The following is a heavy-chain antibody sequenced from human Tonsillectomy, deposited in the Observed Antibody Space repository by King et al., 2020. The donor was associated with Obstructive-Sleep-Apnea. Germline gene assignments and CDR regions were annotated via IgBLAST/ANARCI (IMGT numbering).Heavy chain of an antibody. CDR2: ISTDGGGQ. D-gene: IGHD6-19*01. J-gene: IGHJ5*02. CDR1: GFTFSNDP. Sequence: QLVQSGGGVVQPGRSLGLSCTASGFTFSNDPMHWVRQAPGKGLEWVAVISTDGGGQTYPDSLRGRITISRDNSKNMLYLQINSLEAEDTAIYYCARERGSSGRAGCLDPWGQGTLVTVSS. CDR3: ARERGSSGRAGCLDP. V-gene: IGHV3-30-3*01.